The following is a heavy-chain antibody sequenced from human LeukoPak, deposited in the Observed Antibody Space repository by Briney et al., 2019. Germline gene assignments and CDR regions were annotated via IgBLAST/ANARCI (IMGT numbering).Heavy chain of an antibody. D-gene: IGHD3-22*01. Sequence: GGPLRLSCAASGFTFSSYAMSWVRQAPGKGLEWVSYISSSGSTIYYADSVKGRFTISRDNAKNSPYLQMNSLRAEDTAVYYCARMGEYYYDSSGYWPMEAFDIWGQGTMVTVSS. CDR1: GFTFSSYA. J-gene: IGHJ3*02. CDR2: ISSSGSTI. CDR3: ARMGEYYYDSSGYWPMEAFDI. V-gene: IGHV3-48*04.